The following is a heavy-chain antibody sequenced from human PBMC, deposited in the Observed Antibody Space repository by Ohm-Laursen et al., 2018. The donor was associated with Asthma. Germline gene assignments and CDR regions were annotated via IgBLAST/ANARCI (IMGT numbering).Heavy chain of an antibody. CDR1: EGTFSSYA. V-gene: IGHV1-69*10. CDR2: IIPIFGIA. CDR3: VTNFQGPYTGLDY. Sequence: GASVKVSCKTSEGTFSSYAISWVRQAPGQGLEWMGGIIPIFGIANYAQKFQGRVTITADKSTSTVYMELSSLRSEDTAMYYCVTNFQGPYTGLDYWGQGTLVTVSS. J-gene: IGHJ4*02. D-gene: IGHD2-2*02.